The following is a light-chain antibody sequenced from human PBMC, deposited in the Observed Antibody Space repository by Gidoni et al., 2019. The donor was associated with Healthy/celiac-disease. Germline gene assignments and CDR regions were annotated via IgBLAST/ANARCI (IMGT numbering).Light chain of an antibody. Sequence: QSVLTQPPSVSEAPRQRVTISCSGSSSNIGNNAVHWYQQLPGKAPKLLIYYDDLLPSGVSDRFSGSKSGTSASLAISGLQSEDEADYYCAAWDDRLNGVVFGGGTKLTVL. J-gene: IGLJ2*01. CDR1: SSNIGNNA. V-gene: IGLV1-36*01. CDR2: YDD. CDR3: AAWDDRLNGVV.